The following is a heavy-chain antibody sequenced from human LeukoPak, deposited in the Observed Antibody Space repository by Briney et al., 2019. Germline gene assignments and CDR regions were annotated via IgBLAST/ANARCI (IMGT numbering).Heavy chain of an antibody. CDR2: IYYSGST. Sequence: SETLSLTCTVSGGSISRSSYYWGWIRQPPGKGLEWIGSIYYSGSTYYNPSLESRVTISVDTSKNQFSLKLSSVTAADTAVYYCATSGWYLLPGVYWGQGTLVTVSS. J-gene: IGHJ4*02. V-gene: IGHV4-39*01. D-gene: IGHD6-19*01. CDR1: GGSISRSSYY. CDR3: ATSGWYLLPGVY.